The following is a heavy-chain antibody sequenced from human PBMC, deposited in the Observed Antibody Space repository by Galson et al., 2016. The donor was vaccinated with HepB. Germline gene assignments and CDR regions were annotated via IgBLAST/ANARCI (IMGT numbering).Heavy chain of an antibody. J-gene: IGHJ4*02. V-gene: IGHV4-59*08. CDR3: ATYYYDSSGYYFFDY. CDR2: IYYSGST. D-gene: IGHD3-22*01. Sequence: LTCTVAGDSIRTSYRSWFRQPPGKGLEWIGDIYYSGSTNYNPSLKSRVTISLATSRKQFSLKLSSVTAADTAVYYCATYYYDSSGYYFFDYWGQGILVTGSS. CDR1: GDSIRTSY.